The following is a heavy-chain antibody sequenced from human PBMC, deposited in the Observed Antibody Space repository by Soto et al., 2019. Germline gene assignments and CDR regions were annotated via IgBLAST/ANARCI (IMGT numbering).Heavy chain of an antibody. Sequence: PGESLKISCKGSGYTFTDYWIGWVRQLPGKGLEWMGIIYPGDSDIRYSPSFQGHVTITVDKSTSTAYLQWNTLKASDTAMYYCARHISNSRYYYYAMDVWGQGTTVTVSS. J-gene: IGHJ6*02. V-gene: IGHV5-51*01. CDR3: ARHISNSRYYYYAMDV. D-gene: IGHD4-4*01. CDR2: IYPGDSDI. CDR1: GYTFTDYW.